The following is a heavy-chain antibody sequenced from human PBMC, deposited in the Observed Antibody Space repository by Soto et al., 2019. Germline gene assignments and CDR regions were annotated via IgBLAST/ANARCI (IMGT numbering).Heavy chain of an antibody. Sequence: QVQLQESGPGLVKPSQTLSLTCTVSGDSISSSDYYWSWIRQHPGKGLEWIGHIYYTGSTYYNPPLKSRVTLSLDSSKNQFSLNLSSVTAADTAMYYCARGRFTSKSDYYFDSWGQGTLVTVSS. CDR2: IYYTGST. CDR3: ARGRFTSKSDYYFDS. D-gene: IGHD3-3*01. J-gene: IGHJ4*02. V-gene: IGHV4-31*03. CDR1: GDSISSSDYY.